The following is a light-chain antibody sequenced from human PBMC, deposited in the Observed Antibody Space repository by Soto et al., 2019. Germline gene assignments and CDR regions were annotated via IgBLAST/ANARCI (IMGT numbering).Light chain of an antibody. Sequence: EIVLTQSPGTLSLSPGERATLSCRASQSVSGTYLAWYQQKPGQAPRLLIYGASKRATGIPDRFSGSGSGTDSSDSGSGTDFTLTISRLEPEDFAVYYCQQYGSSPRSFGQGTKVEIK. V-gene: IGKV3-20*01. J-gene: IGKJ1*01. CDR2: GAS. CDR1: QSVSGTY. CDR3: QQYGSSPRS.